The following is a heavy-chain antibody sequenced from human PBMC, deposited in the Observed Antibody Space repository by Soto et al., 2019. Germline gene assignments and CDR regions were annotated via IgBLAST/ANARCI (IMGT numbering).Heavy chain of an antibody. CDR1: GYIFSNYY. Sequence: QVQLVQSGAEVKKPGASVKVSCKASGYIFSNYYMHWVRQAPRQGLEWVGIINPSGGTTSYAQKSQGRVTLTRDTSTSTLYMELSSLRSEDTAVYYCARGDGRGSSGFYYYYGMDVWGQGTTVTVSS. J-gene: IGHJ6*02. D-gene: IGHD6-25*01. CDR2: INPSGGTT. V-gene: IGHV1-46*01. CDR3: ARGDGRGSSGFYYYYGMDV.